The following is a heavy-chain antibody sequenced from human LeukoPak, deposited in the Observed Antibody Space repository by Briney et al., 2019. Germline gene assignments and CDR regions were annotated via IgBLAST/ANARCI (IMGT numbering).Heavy chain of an antibody. CDR3: ARARGFGEKRFAY. D-gene: IGHD3-10*01. CDR2: ISSSSTTI. Sequence: GGSLRLSCAASGFTFSSYNMNWVRQAPGKGLEWVSYISSSSTTIYYADSVKGRFTISRDNAKNSLYLQLNSLRAEDTAVYYCARARGFGEKRFAYWGQGTLVTVSS. V-gene: IGHV3-48*04. CDR1: GFTFSSYN. J-gene: IGHJ4*02.